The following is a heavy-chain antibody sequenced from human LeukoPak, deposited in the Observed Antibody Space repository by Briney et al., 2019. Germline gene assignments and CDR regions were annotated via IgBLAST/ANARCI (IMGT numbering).Heavy chain of an antibody. D-gene: IGHD6-19*01. V-gene: IGHV1-24*01. CDR2: FDPEDGET. J-gene: IGHJ6*03. Sequence: ASVKVSCKVSGYTLTELSMHWVRQAPGKGLEWMGGFDPEDGETIYAQKFQGRVAMTEDTSTDTAYMELSSLRSEDTAVYYCARDQRTYSSGWYVGVPDYYYMDVWGKGTTVTVSS. CDR1: GYTLTELS. CDR3: ARDQRTYSSGWYVGVPDYYYMDV.